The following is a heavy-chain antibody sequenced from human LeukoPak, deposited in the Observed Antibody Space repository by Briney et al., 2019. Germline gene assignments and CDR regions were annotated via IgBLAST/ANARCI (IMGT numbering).Heavy chain of an antibody. D-gene: IGHD6-19*01. CDR2: IYSSGST. J-gene: IGHJ4*02. Sequence: SETLSLTCTVSGGSISSYYWSWIRQPAGKGLEWIGRIYSSGSTDYNPSLKSRVTISVDKSKNQFSLKLSSVTAADTAVYYCARDVAVAGNLDYWGQGTLVTVSS. V-gene: IGHV4-4*07. CDR3: ARDVAVAGNLDY. CDR1: GGSISSYY.